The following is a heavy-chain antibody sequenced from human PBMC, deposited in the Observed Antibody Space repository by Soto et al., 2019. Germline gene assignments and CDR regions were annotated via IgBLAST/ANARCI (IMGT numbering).Heavy chain of an antibody. CDR3: ARDSPPTDF. Sequence: ASVKVSCKASGYTFISSEINWVRQATGQGLEWMGQMNPNTGNTEYAGKFQGRVTMTRDISTSTAYMELSGLGSEDTAVYYCARDSPPTDFWGPGTLVTVAS. CDR1: GYTFISSE. J-gene: IGHJ4*02. CDR2: MNPNTGNT. V-gene: IGHV1-8*01.